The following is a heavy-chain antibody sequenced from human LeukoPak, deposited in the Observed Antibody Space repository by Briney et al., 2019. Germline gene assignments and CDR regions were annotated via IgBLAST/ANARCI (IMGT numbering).Heavy chain of an antibody. CDR2: ISGSGGST. Sequence: PGGSLRLSCAASGFTFSSYGMSWVRQAPGKGLEWVSAISGSGGSTYYADSVKGRFTISRDNSKNTLYLQMNSLRAEDTAVYYCAKGDAFGELLYLHWYWGQGTLVTVSS. J-gene: IGHJ4*02. CDR1: GFTFSSYG. D-gene: IGHD3-10*01. V-gene: IGHV3-23*01. CDR3: AKGDAFGELLYLHWY.